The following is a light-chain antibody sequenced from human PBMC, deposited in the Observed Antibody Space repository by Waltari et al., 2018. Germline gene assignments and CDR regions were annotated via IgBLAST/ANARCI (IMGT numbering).Light chain of an antibody. CDR2: EDN. CDR1: ALPNKY. Sequence: SYELTQPPSVSVSPGQTARITCSGDALPNKYVYWYQQNSGQAPVLVIYEDNKRRSGIPERFSGSSSGTMVTLTISGAQVEDEGDYYCYSTDRTGKQRVFGGGTKLTVL. J-gene: IGLJ2*01. CDR3: YSTDRTGKQRV. V-gene: IGLV3-10*01.